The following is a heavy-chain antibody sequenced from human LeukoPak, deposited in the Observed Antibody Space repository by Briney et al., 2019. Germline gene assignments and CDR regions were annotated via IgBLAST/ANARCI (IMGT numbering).Heavy chain of an antibody. CDR2: INHSGST. Sequence: KPSETLSLTCAVYGGSFSGYYWSWIRQPPGKGLEWIGEINHSGSTNYNPSLKSRVTISVDTSKNQFSLKLSSVTAADTAVYYCARDLKYYYGSGANWFDPWGQGTLVTVSS. V-gene: IGHV4-34*01. CDR3: ARDLKYYYGSGANWFDP. J-gene: IGHJ5*02. CDR1: GGSFSGYY. D-gene: IGHD3-10*01.